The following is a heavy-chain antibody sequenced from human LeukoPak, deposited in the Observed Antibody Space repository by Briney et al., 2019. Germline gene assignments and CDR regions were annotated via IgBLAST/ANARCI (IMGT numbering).Heavy chain of an antibody. V-gene: IGHV3-48*03. CDR2: ISSSGSTI. CDR3: ARAAGYYDRWGYYYYYYMDV. CDR1: GFTCSSYE. Sequence: GGSLRLSCAASGFTCSSYEMNWVRQAPGKGLEWVSYISSSGSTIYYADSVKGRFTISRDNAKNSLYLQMNSLRAEDTAVYYCARAAGYYDRWGYYYYYYMDVWGKGTTVTVSS. D-gene: IGHD3-22*01. J-gene: IGHJ6*03.